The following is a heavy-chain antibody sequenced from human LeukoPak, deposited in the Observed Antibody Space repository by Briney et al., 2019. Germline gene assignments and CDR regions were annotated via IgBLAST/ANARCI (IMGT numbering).Heavy chain of an antibody. J-gene: IGHJ4*02. Sequence: SQTLSLTCAISGDSVSSNSATWNWIRQSPSRGLEWLGRTYYRSKWYNDYAESAKSRITINPDTSKNQFSLQLNSVTPEDTAVYFCARDLAGDGGYSYGMVDYWGQGTLVTVSS. V-gene: IGHV6-1*01. D-gene: IGHD5-18*01. CDR3: ARDLAGDGGYSYGMVDY. CDR1: GDSVSSNSAT. CDR2: TYYRSKWYN.